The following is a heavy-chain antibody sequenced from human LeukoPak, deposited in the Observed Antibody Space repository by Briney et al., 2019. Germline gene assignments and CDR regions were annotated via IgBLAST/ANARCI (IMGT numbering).Heavy chain of an antibody. CDR2: ISYDGSNK. V-gene: IGHV3-30-3*01. CDR1: GFTFSSYA. Sequence: GGSLRLSCAASGFTFSSYAMHWVRQAPGKGLEWVAVISYDGSNKYYADSVKGRFTISRDNSKNTLHLQMNSLRAEDTAVYYCARDQGHYYGSGSYGWFDPWGQGTLVTVSS. D-gene: IGHD3-10*01. J-gene: IGHJ5*02. CDR3: ARDQGHYYGSGSYGWFDP.